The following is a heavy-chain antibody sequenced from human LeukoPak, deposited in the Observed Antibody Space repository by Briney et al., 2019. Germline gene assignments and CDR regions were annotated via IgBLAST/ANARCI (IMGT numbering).Heavy chain of an antibody. CDR1: GFTLRSYA. J-gene: IGHJ5*02. CDR3: AKGDKEMTTVTRNWFDP. D-gene: IGHD4-17*01. V-gene: IGHV3-23*01. Sequence: GGCLRLPCASSGFTLRSYAMLWVRQARGEGLEGGSSIRGTGNSTFYADSVKGRFTISRDNSKSTLYLQMNSLRAEDTAVYYCAKGDKEMTTVTRNWFDPWGQGTLVTVSS. CDR2: IRGTGNST.